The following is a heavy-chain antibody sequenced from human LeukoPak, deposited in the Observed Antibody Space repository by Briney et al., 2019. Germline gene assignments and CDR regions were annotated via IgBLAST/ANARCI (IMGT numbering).Heavy chain of an antibody. CDR3: VKDKLAHCSSITYSDFDS. D-gene: IGHD2-2*01. J-gene: IGHJ4*02. CDR2: INQDGSEK. V-gene: IGHV3-7*03. Sequence: GGSLRLSCAASGFTFSRYWMSWVRQAPGKGLEWVANINQDGSEKYYVDSVKGRSTISRDNAKNSLYLQMSSLRAEDTAVYYCVKDKLAHCSSITYSDFDSWGQGTLVTVSS. CDR1: GFTFSRYW.